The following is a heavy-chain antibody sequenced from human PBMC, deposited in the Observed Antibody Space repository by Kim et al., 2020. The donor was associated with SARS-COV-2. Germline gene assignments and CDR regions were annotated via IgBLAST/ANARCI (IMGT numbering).Heavy chain of an antibody. J-gene: IGHJ3*02. CDR2: ISGSGGST. CDR1: GFTFSSYA. Sequence: GGSLRLSCAASGFTFSSYAMSWVRQAPGKGLEWVSAISGSGGSTYYADSVKGRFTISRDNSKNTLYLQMNSLRAEDTAVYYCAKDLSSLITMIVVDYDAFDIWGQGTMVTVSS. CDR3: AKDLSSLITMIVVDYDAFDI. D-gene: IGHD3-22*01. V-gene: IGHV3-23*01.